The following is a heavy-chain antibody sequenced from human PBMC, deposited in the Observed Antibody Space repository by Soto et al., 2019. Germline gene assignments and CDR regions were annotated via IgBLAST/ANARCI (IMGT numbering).Heavy chain of an antibody. D-gene: IGHD2-15*01. V-gene: IGHV1-18*04. J-gene: IGHJ6*02. CDR1: GYTFISHG. Sequence: QVQLVQSGVEVKKPGASVKVSCKASGYTFISHGISWVRQAPGQGLGWMGWISGKNGNTNYAQKLQGRVTLTTDTSTSTAYMERRSLRSDDTAVYYCARVSSSIVVVPDYGMDVWGQGTTVTVSS. CDR2: ISGKNGNT. CDR3: ARVSSSIVVVPDYGMDV.